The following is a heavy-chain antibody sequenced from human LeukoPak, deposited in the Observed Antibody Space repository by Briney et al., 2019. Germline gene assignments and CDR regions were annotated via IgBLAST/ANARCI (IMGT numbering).Heavy chain of an antibody. D-gene: IGHD2-15*01. CDR2: ITGGSNTI. Sequence: GGSLRLSCAASGFTFSNYAMSWVRQAPGKGLEWVSFITGGSNTIYYADSVKGRFTISRDNARNSLYLQMNSLRVDDTAVYYCARDRMGGSFDYWGQGTLVTVSS. CDR3: ARDRMGGSFDY. J-gene: IGHJ4*02. V-gene: IGHV3-48*01. CDR1: GFTFSNYA.